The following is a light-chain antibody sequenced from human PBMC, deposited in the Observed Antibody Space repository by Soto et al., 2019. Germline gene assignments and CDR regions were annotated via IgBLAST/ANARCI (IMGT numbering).Light chain of an antibody. J-gene: IGKJ1*01. V-gene: IGKV3-20*01. Sequence: EFVLTQYPGTPSLSRGERAALSCRASQTVRNNYLAWYQQKPGQAPRLLIYDASSRATGIPDRFSGGGSGTDFTLSIRRLETEDFAVYYCQQYGSSSWTFGQGTKVDIK. CDR2: DAS. CDR1: QTVRNNY. CDR3: QQYGSSSWT.